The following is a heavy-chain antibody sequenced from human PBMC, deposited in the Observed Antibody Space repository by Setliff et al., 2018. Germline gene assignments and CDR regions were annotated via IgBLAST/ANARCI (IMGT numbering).Heavy chain of an antibody. J-gene: IGHJ6*03. Sequence: PGESLKISCKASGYSFTTYWIAWVRQMPGKGLEWMGVIYPGDYDTGYSPSFQGRVTISVDKSSNTAYLQWSSLKASDTAMYYCARADYIRYFYMDAWGKGTTVTVSS. CDR2: IYPGDYDT. V-gene: IGHV5-51*03. D-gene: IGHD4-4*01. CDR3: ARADYIRYFYMDA. CDR1: GYSFTTYW.